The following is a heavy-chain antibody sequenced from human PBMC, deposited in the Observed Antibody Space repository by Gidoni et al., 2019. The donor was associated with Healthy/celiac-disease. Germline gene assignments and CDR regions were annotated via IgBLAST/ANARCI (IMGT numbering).Heavy chain of an antibody. V-gene: IGHV4-34*01. CDR2: INHSGST. Sequence: QVQLQQWGAGLLKPSETLSLTCSVYGGSFSGYYWSWIRQPPGKGLEWIGEINHSGSTNYNPSLKSRVTISVDTSKNQFSLKLSSVTAADTAVYYCARGPRGPGRRSYFDYWGQGTLVTVSS. CDR3: ARGPRGPGRRSYFDY. CDR1: GGSFSGYY. D-gene: IGHD1-26*01. J-gene: IGHJ4*02.